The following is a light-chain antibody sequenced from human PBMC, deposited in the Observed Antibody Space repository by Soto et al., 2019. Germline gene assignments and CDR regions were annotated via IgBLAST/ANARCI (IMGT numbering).Light chain of an antibody. J-gene: IGLJ1*01. CDR2: DVS. CDR3: CSYAGVDYV. CDR1: SSDVGGYNY. V-gene: IGLV2-11*01. Sequence: LTQPRSVSGSPGQSVTISCTGPSSDVGGYNYVSWYQQHPGKAPKLMIYDVSKRPSGVPDRFSGSKSGNTASLTISGLQAEDEADYYCCSYAGVDYVFGTGTKVTVL.